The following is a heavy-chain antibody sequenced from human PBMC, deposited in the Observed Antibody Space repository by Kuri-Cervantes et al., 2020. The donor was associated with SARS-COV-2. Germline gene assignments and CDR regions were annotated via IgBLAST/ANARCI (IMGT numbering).Heavy chain of an antibody. CDR3: AKSRLQQLSWLDY. CDR2: ISGSGGST. Sequence: GESLKISCAASGFTFSSYAMSWVRQAPGKGLEWVSAISGSGGSTYYADSVKGRFTISRDNSKNTLYLQMNSLRAEDTAVYYCAKSRLQQLSWLDYWGQGTLVTVSS. J-gene: IGHJ4*02. V-gene: IGHV3-23*01. CDR1: GFTFSSYA. D-gene: IGHD6-13*01.